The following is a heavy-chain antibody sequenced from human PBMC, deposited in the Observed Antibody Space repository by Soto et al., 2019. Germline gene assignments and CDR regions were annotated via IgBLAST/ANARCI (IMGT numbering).Heavy chain of an antibody. Sequence: TSETLSLTCTVSGGSISSYYWSWIRQPPGKGLEWIGYIYYSGSTNYNPSLKSRVTISVDTSKNQFSLKLSSVTAADMAVYYCARTRGYSYGYEDYWGQGTLVTAPQ. D-gene: IGHD5-18*01. J-gene: IGHJ4*02. V-gene: IGHV4-59*01. CDR3: ARTRGYSYGYEDY. CDR2: IYYSGST. CDR1: GGSISSYY.